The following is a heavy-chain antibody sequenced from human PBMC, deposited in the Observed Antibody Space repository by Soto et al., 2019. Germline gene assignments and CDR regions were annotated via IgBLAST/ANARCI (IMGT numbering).Heavy chain of an antibody. CDR2: IHYTGST. J-gene: IGHJ4*02. Sequence: QVQLEESGPGLVKPSQTLSLTCSVSGYSIRTSDDNWSWIRQPPGKSLEWIGYIHYTGSTYHNPSLKSRVTMSIDRSKNQFSLRLKAVAATDTAVYFCARASVDSWSGYRLFDVWGQGTLVTVSS. CDR3: ARASVDSWSGYRLFDV. D-gene: IGHD3-3*01. CDR1: GYSIRTSDDN. V-gene: IGHV4-30-4*01.